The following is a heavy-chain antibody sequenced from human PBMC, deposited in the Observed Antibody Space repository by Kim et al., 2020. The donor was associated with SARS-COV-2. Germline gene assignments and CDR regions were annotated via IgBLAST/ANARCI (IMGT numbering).Heavy chain of an antibody. CDR1: GGSISSSSYY. D-gene: IGHD3-10*01. Sequence: SETLSLTCTVSGGSISSSSYYWGWIRQPPGKGLEWIGSIYYSGSTYYNPSLKSRVTISVDTSKNQFSLKLSSVTAADTAVYYCARLRDASGSYYIDRPYYGMGVWGQGTTVTVSS. CDR3: ARLRDASGSYYIDRPYYGMGV. J-gene: IGHJ6*02. V-gene: IGHV4-39*01. CDR2: IYYSGST.